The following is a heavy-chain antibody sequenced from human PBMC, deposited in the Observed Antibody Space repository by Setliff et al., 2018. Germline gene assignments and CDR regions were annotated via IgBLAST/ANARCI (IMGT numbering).Heavy chain of an antibody. D-gene: IGHD6-19*01. CDR3: ARHRAVAGAYYFDF. CDR1: VYSISRDCH. CDR2: IYYSGNT. J-gene: IGHJ4*02. Sequence: KTSETLSLTCAASVYSISRDCHWGWIRQPPGKGLEWIGSIYYSGNTYYNASLKGRVTISGDTSKNQFSLKLTAVTAADTAIYYCARHRAVAGAYYFDFWGQGTLVTVSS. V-gene: IGHV4-38-2*01.